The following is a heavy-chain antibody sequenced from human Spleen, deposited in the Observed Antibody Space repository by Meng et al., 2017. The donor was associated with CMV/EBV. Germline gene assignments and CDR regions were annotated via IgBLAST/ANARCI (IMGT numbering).Heavy chain of an antibody. D-gene: IGHD1-26*01. V-gene: IGHV3-74*01. J-gene: IGHJ3*02. CDR1: GFTFRSSW. CDR3: AYSQYFVSRNRWDDALDI. CDR2: IINDGSDT. Sequence: GESLKISCAASGFTFRSSWMHWVRQGPGKGLEWVSRIINDGSDTRYADSVKGRFTVSRDNAKNTLYLQMNSLRAEDTAIYYCAYSQYFVSRNRWDDALDIWGQGTMVTVSS.